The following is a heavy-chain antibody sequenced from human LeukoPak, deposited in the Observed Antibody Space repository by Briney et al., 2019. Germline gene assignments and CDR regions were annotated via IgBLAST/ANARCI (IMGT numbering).Heavy chain of an antibody. Sequence: GGSLRLSCAASGFTFNTYAMSWVRQAPGKGLEWVSSNSGSGGSTYYADSVEGRFTISRDNSKNTLYLQMNSLRAEDTAVYYCARDPARYSYGSGMDVWGQGTKVTVSS. V-gene: IGHV3-23*01. D-gene: IGHD5-18*01. CDR2: NSGSGGST. CDR1: GFTFNTYA. J-gene: IGHJ6*02. CDR3: ARDPARYSYGSGMDV.